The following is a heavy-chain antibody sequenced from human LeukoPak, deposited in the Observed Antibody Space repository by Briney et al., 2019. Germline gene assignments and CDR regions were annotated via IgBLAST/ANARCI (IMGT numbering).Heavy chain of an antibody. V-gene: IGHV1-69*06. J-gene: IGHJ6*03. CDR1: GGTFSSYA. CDR2: IIPIFGTA. D-gene: IGHD4-11*01. CDR3: ARYSNYGYYYYYMDV. Sequence: SVKVSCKASGGTFSSYAISWVRQAPGQGLEWMGGIIPIFGTANYAQKFQGRVTITADKSTSTAYMELSSLRSEDTAVYYCARYSNYGYYYYYMDVWGKGTTVTVSS.